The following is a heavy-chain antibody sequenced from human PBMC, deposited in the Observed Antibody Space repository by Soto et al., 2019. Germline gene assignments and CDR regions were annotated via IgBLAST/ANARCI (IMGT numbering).Heavy chain of an antibody. CDR3: ARDLRGSYAFAY. CDR2: ISYDGSDK. Sequence: GGSLRLSCVVSGFTFSRHGIHWVRQAPGKGLEWVAVISYDGSDKNYADSVKGRFTISRDNSKNTLYLQMNSLRTEDTAVYYCARDLRGSYAFAYWGQGTPVTLPS. D-gene: IGHD1-26*01. J-gene: IGHJ4*02. V-gene: IGHV3-30-3*01. CDR1: GFTFSRHG.